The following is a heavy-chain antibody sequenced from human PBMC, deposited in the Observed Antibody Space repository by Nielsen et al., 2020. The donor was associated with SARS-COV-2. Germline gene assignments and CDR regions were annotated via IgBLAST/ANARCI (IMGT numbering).Heavy chain of an antibody. V-gene: IGHV1-2*06. J-gene: IGHJ6*03. CDR3: ASGERGPYYMDV. CDR2: INPNSGGT. CDR1: GYTFTGYY. Sequence: ASVKVSCKASGYTFTGYYMHWVRQAPGQGLEWMGRINPNSGGTNYAQKLQGRVTMTTDTSTSTAYMELRSLRSDDTAVYYCASGERGPYYMDVWGKGTTVTVSS. D-gene: IGHD1-26*01.